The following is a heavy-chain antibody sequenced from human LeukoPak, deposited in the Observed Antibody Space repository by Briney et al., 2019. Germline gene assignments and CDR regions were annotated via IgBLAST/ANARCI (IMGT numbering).Heavy chain of an antibody. CDR3: ATVVHYYDSSGYYYWFDY. V-gene: IGHV1-24*01. D-gene: IGHD3-22*01. CDR1: GYTLTELS. Sequence: ASVKVCCKVSGYTLTELSMHWVRQAPGKGLEWMGGFDPEDGETIYAQKFQGRVTMTEDASTDTAYMELSSLRSEGTAVYYCATVVHYYDSSGYYYWFDYWGQGTLVTVSS. J-gene: IGHJ4*02. CDR2: FDPEDGET.